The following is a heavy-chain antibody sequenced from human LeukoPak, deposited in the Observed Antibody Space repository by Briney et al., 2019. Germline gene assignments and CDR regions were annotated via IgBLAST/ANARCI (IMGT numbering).Heavy chain of an antibody. CDR1: GGSISSGDYY. Sequence: SETLSLTCTVSGGSISSGDYYWSWIRQPPGKGLEWIGYIYYSGSTYYNPSLKSRVTISVDTSKNQFSLKLSSVTAADTAVYYCARDPYSSSWYYYGMDVWGRGTTVTVSS. V-gene: IGHV4-30-4*01. D-gene: IGHD6-13*01. J-gene: IGHJ6*02. CDR3: ARDPYSSSWYYYGMDV. CDR2: IYYSGST.